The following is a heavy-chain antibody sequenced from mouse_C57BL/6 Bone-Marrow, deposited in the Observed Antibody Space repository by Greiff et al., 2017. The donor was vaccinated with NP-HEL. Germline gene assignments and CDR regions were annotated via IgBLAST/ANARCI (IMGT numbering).Heavy chain of an antibody. CDR3: VRQDYGSSHFDY. D-gene: IGHD1-1*01. CDR2: IRSKSNNYAT. V-gene: IGHV10-1*01. CDR1: GFSFNTYA. Sequence: EVMLVESGGGLVQPKGSLKLSCAASGFSFNTYAMNWVRQAPGKGLEWVARIRSKSNNYATYYADSVKDRFTISRDDSESMLYLQMNNLKTEDTAMYYCVRQDYGSSHFDYWGQGTTLTVSS. J-gene: IGHJ2*01.